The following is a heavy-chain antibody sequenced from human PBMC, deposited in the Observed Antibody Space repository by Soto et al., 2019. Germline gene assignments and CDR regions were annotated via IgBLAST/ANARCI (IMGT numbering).Heavy chain of an antibody. Sequence: ASVKVSCKASGYTFSSYAISWVRQAPGQGLEWMGGIIPIFGTANYAQKFQGRVTITADESTSTAYMELSSLRSEDTAVYYCARSSGGITPYNWFDPWGQGTLVTVSS. CDR2: IIPIFGTA. D-gene: IGHD3-16*01. CDR3: ARSSGGITPYNWFDP. J-gene: IGHJ5*02. V-gene: IGHV1-69*13. CDR1: GYTFSSYA.